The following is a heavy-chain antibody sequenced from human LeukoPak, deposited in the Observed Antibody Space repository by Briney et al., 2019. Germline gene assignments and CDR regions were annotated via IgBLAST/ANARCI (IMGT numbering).Heavy chain of an antibody. Sequence: GESLKISCKGSGYSSTSYWIGWVRQMPGKGLEWMGIIYPGDSDARYSPSFQGQVTISADKSISTAYLQWSSLKASDTAIYYCARRRDLYSGSYYPFDYWGQGTLVTVSS. CDR1: GYSSTSYW. CDR2: IYPGDSDA. D-gene: IGHD1-26*01. J-gene: IGHJ4*02. CDR3: ARRRDLYSGSYYPFDY. V-gene: IGHV5-51*01.